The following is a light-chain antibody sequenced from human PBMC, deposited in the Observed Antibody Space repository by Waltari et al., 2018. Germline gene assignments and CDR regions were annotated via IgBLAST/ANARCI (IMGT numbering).Light chain of an antibody. Sequence: SYVLTQPPSVSVAPGKTARIPCGGNDLGTRSVHGYQPKPGQAPVLVLFDDSDRPPGIPERFSGSNSANTATLTISRVEAGDEADYYCHVWDTKTDHVVFGGGTKLTVL. CDR1: DLGTRS. V-gene: IGLV3-21*03. J-gene: IGLJ2*01. CDR2: DDS. CDR3: HVWDTKTDHVV.